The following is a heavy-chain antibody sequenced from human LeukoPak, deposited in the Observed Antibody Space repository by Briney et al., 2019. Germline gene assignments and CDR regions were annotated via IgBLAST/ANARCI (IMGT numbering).Heavy chain of an antibody. V-gene: IGHV4-4*07. CDR1: GGSISGYY. D-gene: IGHD4-11*01. CDR3: AREGGLQHHFDY. Sequence: SETLSLTCSVSGGSISGYYWSWIRQPAGKGLEWIGSMYYSGSTYYNPSLKSRVTISVDTSKNQFSLKLSSVTAADTAVYYCAREGGLQHHFDYWGQGTLVTVSS. CDR2: MYYSGST. J-gene: IGHJ4*02.